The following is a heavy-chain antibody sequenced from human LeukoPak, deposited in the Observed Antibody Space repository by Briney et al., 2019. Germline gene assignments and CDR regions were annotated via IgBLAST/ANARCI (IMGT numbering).Heavy chain of an antibody. CDR2: MSGSGI. CDR3: ARRSLTTGGHAFDV. J-gene: IGHJ3*01. V-gene: IGHV3-11*01. Sequence: GGSLRLSCGATGFTFSDHNMGWMRQAPGKGLEWTSYMSGSGIYYADSVKGRFTISRDNAKNSLYLQMSSLRAEDSAVYFCARRSLTTGGHAFDVWGQGTLVTVSS. D-gene: IGHD1-1*01. CDR1: GFTFSDHN.